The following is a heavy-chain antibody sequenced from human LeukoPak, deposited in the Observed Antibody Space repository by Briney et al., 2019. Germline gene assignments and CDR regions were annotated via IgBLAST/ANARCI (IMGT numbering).Heavy chain of an antibody. V-gene: IGHV3-33*01. CDR1: GFIFSNSG. J-gene: IGHJ4*02. D-gene: IGHD4-17*01. CDR3: ARESDYGDRTFDY. CDR2: IWYDGSNK. Sequence: GGSLRLSCEASGFIFSNSGMHWVRQAPGKGLEWVAVIWYDGSNKYYADSVKGRFTISRDNSKNTLFLQMNSLRAEDTAIYYCARESDYGDRTFDYWGQGTLVTVSS.